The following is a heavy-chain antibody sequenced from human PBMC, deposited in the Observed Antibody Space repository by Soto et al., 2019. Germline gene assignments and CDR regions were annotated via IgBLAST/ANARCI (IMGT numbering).Heavy chain of an antibody. CDR1: GVSFSGYW. CDR2: IREDGSAK. V-gene: IGHV3-7*03. D-gene: IGHD1-1*01. CDR3: AKSLNINWKNWFDT. Sequence: PVGSLRLSCTVSGVSFSGYWMGWVRQAPGKGLEWVANIREDGSAKYYVDSVEGRFTISRDNAKNSLSLDMYSLRAEDTAIYYCAKSLNINWKNWFDTWGQGTLVTVSS. J-gene: IGHJ5*02.